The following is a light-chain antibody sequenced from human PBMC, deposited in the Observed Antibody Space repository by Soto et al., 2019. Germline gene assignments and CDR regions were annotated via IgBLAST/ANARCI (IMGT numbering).Light chain of an antibody. V-gene: IGLV2-8*01. CDR3: SSFAGSNNFPDV. Sequence: QSALTQPASVSGSPGQSITISCTGTSSDVGGYDYVSWYQQHPGKAPKLMIYEINKRPSGVPDRFSGSKSGNTASLTVSGLQAEDEADYYCSSFAGSNNFPDVFGTGTKVTVL. CDR1: SSDVGGYDY. CDR2: EIN. J-gene: IGLJ1*01.